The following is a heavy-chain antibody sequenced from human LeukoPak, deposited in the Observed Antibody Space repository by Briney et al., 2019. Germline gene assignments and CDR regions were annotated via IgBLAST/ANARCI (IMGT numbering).Heavy chain of an antibody. CDR2: IYYSGST. J-gene: IGHJ4*02. CDR3: ARVSTSYGDYHLAFGY. CDR1: GGSISSGDYY. V-gene: IGHV4-30-4*01. D-gene: IGHD4-17*01. Sequence: SQTLSLTCTVSGGSISSGDYYWSWIRQPPGKGLEWIGYIYYSGSTYYNPSLKSRVTISVDTSKNQFSLKPSSVTAADTAVYYCARVSTSYGDYHLAFGYWGQGTLVTVSS.